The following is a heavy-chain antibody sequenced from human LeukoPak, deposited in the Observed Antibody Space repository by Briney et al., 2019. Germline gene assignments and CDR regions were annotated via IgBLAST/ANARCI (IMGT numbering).Heavy chain of an antibody. CDR3: ARAVVVVAAGDY. J-gene: IGHJ4*02. CDR1: GFTFSSYA. V-gene: IGHV3-30-3*01. D-gene: IGHD2-15*01. Sequence: GGSLRLSCAASGFTFSSYAMHWVRQAPGKGLEWVAVISYDGSSKYYADSVKGRFTISRDNSKNTLYLQMNSLRAEDTAVYYFARAVVVVAAGDYWGQGTLVTVSS. CDR2: ISYDGSSK.